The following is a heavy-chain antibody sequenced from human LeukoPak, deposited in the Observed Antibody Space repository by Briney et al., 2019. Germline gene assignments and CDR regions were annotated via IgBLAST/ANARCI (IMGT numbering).Heavy chain of an antibody. Sequence: SETLSLTCSVSGGSISSSSYSSSYYWGRIRQPPGKGLEWIGSIYYSGNTYYNPSLKSRVTISVDTSRNQFSLNLSSVTAADTAVYYCARVLIRSSQGAFYIWGQGTMVTVSS. CDR3: ARVLIRSSQGAFYI. D-gene: IGHD2-8*01. J-gene: IGHJ3*02. CDR2: IYYSGNT. V-gene: IGHV4-39*07. CDR1: GGSISSSSYSSSYY.